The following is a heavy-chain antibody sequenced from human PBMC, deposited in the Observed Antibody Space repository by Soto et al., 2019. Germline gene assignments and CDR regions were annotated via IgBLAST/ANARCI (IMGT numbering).Heavy chain of an antibody. CDR3: ARDPLVRGVIRDYYYYGMDV. CDR2: ISAYNGNT. D-gene: IGHD3-10*01. V-gene: IGHV1-18*01. Sequence: ASVKVSCKASGYTFTSYGIRWVRQAPGQGLEWMGWISAYNGNTNYAQKLQGRVTMTTDTSTSTAYMELRSLRSDDTAVYYCARDPLVRGVIRDYYYYGMDVWGQGTTVTVSS. J-gene: IGHJ6*02. CDR1: GYTFTSYG.